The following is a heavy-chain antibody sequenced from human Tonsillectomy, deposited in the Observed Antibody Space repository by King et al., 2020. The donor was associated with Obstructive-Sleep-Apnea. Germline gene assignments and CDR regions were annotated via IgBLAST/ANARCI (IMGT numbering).Heavy chain of an antibody. Sequence: VQLVESGGGVVQPGRSLRLSCAASGFTFSSYAMHWVRQAPGKGLEWVAVISYVASNKYYADSVKGRFTISRDNSKNTLYLQMNSLRAEDTAVYYCARPSCYGGDCYSFDYWGQGTLVTVSS. CDR3: ARPSCYGGDCYSFDY. J-gene: IGHJ4*02. V-gene: IGHV3-30*04. D-gene: IGHD2-21*02. CDR1: GFTFSSYA. CDR2: ISYVASNK.